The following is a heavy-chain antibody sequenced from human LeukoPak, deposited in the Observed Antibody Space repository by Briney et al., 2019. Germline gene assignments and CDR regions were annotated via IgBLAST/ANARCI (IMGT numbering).Heavy chain of an antibody. Sequence: EASVKVSCKASGYTFVTYGISWVRQAPGQGLEWIGWISAYNSNTKYAQKFQGRVTMTTDTSMTTAYMELRSLRYDDTAVYYCARGMPAGDFRYASHYYGMDAWGQGTTVTVSS. CDR3: ARGMPAGDFRYASHYYGMDA. J-gene: IGHJ6*02. D-gene: IGHD4-17*01. CDR2: ISAYNSNT. V-gene: IGHV1-18*01. CDR1: GYTFVTYG.